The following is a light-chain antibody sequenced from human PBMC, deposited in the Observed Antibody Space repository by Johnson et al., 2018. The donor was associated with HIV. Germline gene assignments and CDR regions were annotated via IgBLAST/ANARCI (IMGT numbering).Light chain of an antibody. CDR3: GTWDSSLSDYV. CDR2: DNN. CDR1: SSNIGNNY. J-gene: IGLJ1*01. Sequence: QPVLTQPPSVSAAPGQKVTISCSGSSSNIGNNYVSWYQHLPGTAPKLLIYDNNKRPSGIPDRFSGSKSGTSATLGITGLQTGDEADYYCGTWDSSLSDYVFGTGTKVTVL. V-gene: IGLV1-51*01.